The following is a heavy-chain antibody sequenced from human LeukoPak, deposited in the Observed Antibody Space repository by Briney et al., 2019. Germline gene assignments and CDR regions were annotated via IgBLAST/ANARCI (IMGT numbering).Heavy chain of an antibody. CDR2: ISGSGGST. V-gene: IGHV3-23*01. Sequence: PGGSLRLSCAASGFTFSSNAMNWVRQAPGKGLEWVSAISGSGGSTYYADSVKGRFTISRDNSKNTLFLQMNSLRAEDTAVYYCAREYTTKQWLVLGSAFDIWGQGTMVTVSS. J-gene: IGHJ3*02. CDR1: GFTFSSNA. CDR3: AREYTTKQWLVLGSAFDI. D-gene: IGHD6-19*01.